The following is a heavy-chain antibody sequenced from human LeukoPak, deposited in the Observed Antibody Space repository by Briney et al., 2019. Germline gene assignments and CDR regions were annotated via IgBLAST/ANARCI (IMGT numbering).Heavy chain of an antibody. V-gene: IGHV1-3*01. D-gene: IGHD3-16*02. CDR2: FNAGNGNI. Sequence: ASVKVSCKASGYTFTSYAMHWVRQAPGQRLEWMGWFNAGNGNIKYSQKFQGRVTITRDTSASTAYMELSNLRSEDTAVYYCARSIMSTFGGVIAPGYWGQGTLVTVSS. CDR1: GYTFTSYA. J-gene: IGHJ4*02. CDR3: ARSIMSTFGGVIAPGY.